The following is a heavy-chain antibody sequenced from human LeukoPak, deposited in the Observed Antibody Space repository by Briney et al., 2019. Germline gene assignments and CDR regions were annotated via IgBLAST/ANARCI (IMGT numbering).Heavy chain of an antibody. J-gene: IGHJ6*04. Sequence: GGSLRLSCAASGFTFSSYEMNWVRQAPGKGLEWVSYISSSGSTIYYADSVKGRFTISRDNAKNSLYLQMNSLRAEDTAVYHCARVAFGELWGMDVWGKGTTVTISS. CDR3: ARVAFGELWGMDV. V-gene: IGHV3-48*03. CDR2: ISSSGSTI. CDR1: GFTFSSYE. D-gene: IGHD3-10*01.